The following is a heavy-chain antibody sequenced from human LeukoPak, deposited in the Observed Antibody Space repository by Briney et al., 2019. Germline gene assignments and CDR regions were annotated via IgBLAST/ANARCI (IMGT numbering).Heavy chain of an antibody. Sequence: SETLSLTCTVSGGSISSGGYYWSWIRQHPGKGLEWIGYIYYSGSTYYNPSLKGRVTISVDTSKNQFSLKLSSVTAADTAVYYCAGGSAGSGSLYWGQGTLVTVSS. D-gene: IGHD3-10*01. V-gene: IGHV4-31*03. CDR2: IYYSGST. CDR1: GGSISSGGYY. J-gene: IGHJ4*02. CDR3: AGGSAGSGSLY.